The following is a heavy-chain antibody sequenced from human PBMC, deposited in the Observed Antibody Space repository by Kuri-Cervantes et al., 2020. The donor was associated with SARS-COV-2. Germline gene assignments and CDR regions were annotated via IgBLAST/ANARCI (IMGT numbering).Heavy chain of an antibody. Sequence: GESLKISCAASGFTFSSYSMNWVRQAPGKGLEWVSYISSSSSTIYYADSVKGRLTISRDNSKNTLYLQINSLRAEDTAVYYCARGLTYSSGWYYFDYWGQGTLVTVSS. CDR2: ISSSSSTI. V-gene: IGHV3-48*01. CDR1: GFTFSSYS. D-gene: IGHD6-19*01. J-gene: IGHJ4*02. CDR3: ARGLTYSSGWYYFDY.